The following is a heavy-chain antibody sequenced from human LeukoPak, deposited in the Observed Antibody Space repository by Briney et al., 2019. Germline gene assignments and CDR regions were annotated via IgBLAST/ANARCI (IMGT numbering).Heavy chain of an antibody. CDR1: GGSFSGYY. CDR2: IDHSGST. CDR3: ARGLARAYYYDSSGYYYFDY. V-gene: IGHV4-34*01. Sequence: SETLSLTCAVYGGSFSGYYWSWIRQPPGKGLEWIGEIDHSGSTNYNPSLKSRVTISVDTSKNQFSLKLSSVTAADTAVYYCARGLARAYYYDSSGYYYFDYWGQGTLVTVSS. D-gene: IGHD3-22*01. J-gene: IGHJ4*02.